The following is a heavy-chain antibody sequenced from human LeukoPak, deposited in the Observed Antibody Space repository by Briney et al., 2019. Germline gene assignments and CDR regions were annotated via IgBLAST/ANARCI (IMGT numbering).Heavy chain of an antibody. CDR1: GYTFTRHY. D-gene: IGHD3-10*01. CDR3: ASGHYGSGSSV. V-gene: IGHV1-2*02. J-gene: IGHJ6*02. CDR2: INPNDGGT. Sequence: ASVKVSCQASGYTFTRHYMHWLRQAPEQGREWMGWINPNDGGTNYAQKFQGRVTVTRDTSISTAYMELSSLRSEDTAVYYCASGHYGSGSSVWGQGTTVTVSS.